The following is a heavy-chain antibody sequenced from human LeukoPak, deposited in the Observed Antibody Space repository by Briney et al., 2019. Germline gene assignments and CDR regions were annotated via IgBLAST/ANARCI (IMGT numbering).Heavy chain of an antibody. D-gene: IGHD2-15*01. J-gene: IGHJ4*02. Sequence: GGSMRLSCAPSGFSFSSYSMHWVRQAPGKGLEWVSSITTTSSYIYYADSVKGRFTTSRDNAENSLYLQMNSLGAEDTAVYYCAREGLPSGATKIFDYWGQGTLVTVSS. CDR1: GFSFSSYS. CDR3: AREGLPSGATKIFDY. V-gene: IGHV3-21*01. CDR2: ITTTSSYI.